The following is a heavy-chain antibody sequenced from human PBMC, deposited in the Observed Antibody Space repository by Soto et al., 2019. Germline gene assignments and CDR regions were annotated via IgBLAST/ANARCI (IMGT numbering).Heavy chain of an antibody. Sequence: SETLSLTCAVYGGSISGYYWTWIRQPPGTGLEWIGEINHSGSTNYNPSLKRRVTISVDTSKNQLSLNLRSVTVADTAVYYCARGGIAGHWFDPWRQGILVT. CDR3: ARGGIAGHWFDP. CDR1: GGSISGYY. V-gene: IGHV4-34*01. D-gene: IGHD6-13*01. J-gene: IGHJ5*02. CDR2: INHSGST.